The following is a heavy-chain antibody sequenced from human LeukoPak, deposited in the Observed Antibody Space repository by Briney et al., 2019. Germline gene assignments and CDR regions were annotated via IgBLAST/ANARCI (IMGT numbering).Heavy chain of an antibody. V-gene: IGHV3-11*04. Sequence: GGSLRLSCGASGFTLSDYYMSWIRQAPGKGLEWVAYISGHGSNIYYADSVKGRFTISRDNSKNTLYLQMNSLRAEDTAVYYCARAEAVAGIIDYWGQGTLVTVSS. CDR3: ARAEAVAGIIDY. CDR1: GFTLSDYY. D-gene: IGHD6-19*01. J-gene: IGHJ4*02. CDR2: ISGHGSNI.